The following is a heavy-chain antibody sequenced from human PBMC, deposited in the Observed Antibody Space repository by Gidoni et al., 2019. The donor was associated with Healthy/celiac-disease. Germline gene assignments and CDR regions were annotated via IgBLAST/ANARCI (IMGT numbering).Heavy chain of an antibody. V-gene: IGHV1-18*01. CDR1: GYTFTSYG. CDR2: ISAYNGNT. CDR3: ARANRFSLYYDSSDNWFDP. Sequence: QVQLVQSGAEVKKPGASVKVSCKASGYTFTSYGLSWVRQAPGQGLEWMGWISAYNGNTNYAQKLQGRVTMTTDTSTSTAYMELRSLRSDDTAVYYCARANRFSLYYDSSDNWFDPWGQGTLVTVSS. D-gene: IGHD3-22*01. J-gene: IGHJ5*02.